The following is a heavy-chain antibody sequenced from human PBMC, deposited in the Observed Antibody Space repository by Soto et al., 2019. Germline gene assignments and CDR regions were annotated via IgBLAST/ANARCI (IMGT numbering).Heavy chain of an antibody. J-gene: IGHJ4*02. CDR1: GGSFSGYY. D-gene: IGHD6-6*01. CDR3: ARTARLFDS. CDR2: INHSGST. Sequence: SETLSLTCAVYGGSFSGYYWSWIRQPPGKGLEWIGEINHSGSTNYNPSLKSRVTISVDTSKNQFSLKLSSVTAADTAVYYCARTARLFDSWGQGALVTVSS. V-gene: IGHV4-34*01.